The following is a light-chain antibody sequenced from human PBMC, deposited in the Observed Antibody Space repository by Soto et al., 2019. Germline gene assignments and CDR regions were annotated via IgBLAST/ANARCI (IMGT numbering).Light chain of an antibody. Sequence: EIVLTQSPGTLCLSPGERATLSCRASQSVSSSYLAWYQQKPGQAPRLLIYGASSRATGTPDRFSGSGSGTDFALTISRLEPEDFAVYYCQQYGSSSYTFGQGTKLEIK. CDR1: QSVSSSY. CDR2: GAS. J-gene: IGKJ2*01. V-gene: IGKV3-20*01. CDR3: QQYGSSSYT.